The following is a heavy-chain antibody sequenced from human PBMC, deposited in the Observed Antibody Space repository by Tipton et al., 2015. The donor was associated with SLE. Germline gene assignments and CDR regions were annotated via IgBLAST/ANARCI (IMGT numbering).Heavy chain of an antibody. CDR2: IRYDGSNK. J-gene: IGHJ4*02. CDR3: AKDSLPYTGPFDY. D-gene: IGHD2-2*02. Sequence: GSLRLSCAASGFTFGNYGMHWVRQAPGKGLEWVAFIRYDGSNKYCADSVKGRFTISRDNSKNTLYLQMNSLRVEDTAVYYCAKDSLPYTGPFDYWGQGTLVTVSS. V-gene: IGHV3-30*02. CDR1: GFTFGNYG.